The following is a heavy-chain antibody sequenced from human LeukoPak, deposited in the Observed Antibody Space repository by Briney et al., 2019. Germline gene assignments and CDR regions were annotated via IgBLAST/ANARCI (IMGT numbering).Heavy chain of an antibody. D-gene: IGHD2-2*01. CDR1: GGSISSGDYS. V-gene: IGHV4-30-4*08. CDR3: ARGYCSSTSCPLDWFDP. Sequence: PSETLSLTCTVSGGSISSGDYSCSWIRQPPGKGLEWIRYVYYSGSTYYSPSLKTRVTISVDTSKNQFSLKLSSVTAADTAVYYCARGYCSSTSCPLDWFDPWGQGTLVTVSS. J-gene: IGHJ5*02. CDR2: VYYSGST.